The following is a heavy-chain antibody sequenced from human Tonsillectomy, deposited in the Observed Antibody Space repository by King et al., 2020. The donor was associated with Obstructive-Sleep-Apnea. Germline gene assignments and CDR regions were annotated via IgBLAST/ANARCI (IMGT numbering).Heavy chain of an antibody. CDR2: INTATGSP. V-gene: IGHV7-4-1*02. CDR1: GYKFTLHT. J-gene: IGHJ3*01. Sequence: QLVQSGSELKKPGASVKVSCKASGYKFTLHTMNWVRQAPGQGLEWMGRINTATGSPTYAQDFTGRFVFSLDTSVSTAYLQISSLQAEDTAVYYCARGGRGYIYGGAFDLWGQGTVVTVSS. CDR3: ARGGRGYIYGGAFDL. D-gene: IGHD5-18*01.